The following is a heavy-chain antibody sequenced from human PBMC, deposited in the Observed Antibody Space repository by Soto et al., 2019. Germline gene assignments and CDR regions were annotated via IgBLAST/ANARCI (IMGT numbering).Heavy chain of an antibody. J-gene: IGHJ6*02. CDR2: IQQDGTAK. D-gene: IGHD6-13*01. Sequence: EVQLVESGGGLVQPGGSLRLTCAASGFSFSSFGMSWVRQAPGKGLELVANIQQDGTAKSYVHSVRGRFTISRDNAKNSLLLKMNSLRAEDTAVYYCEISQPARYFFYDGMDVWGQGTRVTVSS. CDR3: EISQPARYFFYDGMDV. V-gene: IGHV3-7*05. CDR1: GFSFSSFG.